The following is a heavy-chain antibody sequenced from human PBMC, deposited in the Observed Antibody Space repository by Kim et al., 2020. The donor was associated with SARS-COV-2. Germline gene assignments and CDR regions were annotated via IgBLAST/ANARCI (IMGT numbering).Heavy chain of an antibody. V-gene: IGHV3-53*01. Sequence: YYADSVKGRFTISRDNSKNTLYLQMNSLRAEDTAVYYCAGAVAGNGWFDPWGQGTLVTVSS. J-gene: IGHJ5*02. D-gene: IGHD6-19*01. CDR3: AGAVAGNGWFDP.